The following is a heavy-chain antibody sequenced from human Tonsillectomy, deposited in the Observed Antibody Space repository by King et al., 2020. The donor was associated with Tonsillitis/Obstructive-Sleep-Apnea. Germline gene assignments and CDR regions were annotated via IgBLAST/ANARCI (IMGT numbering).Heavy chain of an antibody. CDR1: GFTFISYW. CDR2: ISSDGSRT. CDR3: ARVGGIRPYYYYMDV. J-gene: IGHJ6*03. Sequence: VQLVESGGGLVQPGGSLRLSCAVSGFTFISYWMHWVRQAPGKGLVWVSRISSDGSRTSYADSVKGRFTISRDNAKNTLYLQMNSRRAEDTAVYYCARVGGIRPYYYYMDVWGKGTTVTVSS. V-gene: IGHV3-74*01. D-gene: IGHD6-13*01.